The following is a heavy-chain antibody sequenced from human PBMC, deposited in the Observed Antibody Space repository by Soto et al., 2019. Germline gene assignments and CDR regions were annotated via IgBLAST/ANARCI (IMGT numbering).Heavy chain of an antibody. V-gene: IGHV1-69*01. CDR3: ARDFSRLGQHVVAAAY. CDR2: IIAIFGTA. Sequence: QVQLVQSGAEVKKPGTSVKVSCKASGGTFSSYAISWVRQAPGQGLEWMGGIIAIFGTANYAQKFQGRVTITADESTSTAYMELSSLRSEDTAVYYCARDFSRLGQHVVAAAYWGQGTLVTVSS. D-gene: IGHD2-15*01. J-gene: IGHJ4*02. CDR1: GGTFSSYA.